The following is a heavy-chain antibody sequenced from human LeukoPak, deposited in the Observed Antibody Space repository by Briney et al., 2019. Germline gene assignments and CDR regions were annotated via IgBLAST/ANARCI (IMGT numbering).Heavy chain of an antibody. Sequence: GRSLRLSRAASGFTFDDYAMHWVRQAPGKGLEWVSGISWNSGSIGYADSVKGRFTISRDNAKNSLYLQMNSLRAEDTALYYCAKGAFGSGWSSFDYWGQGTLVTVSS. CDR3: AKGAFGSGWSSFDY. CDR1: GFTFDDYA. J-gene: IGHJ4*02. V-gene: IGHV3-9*01. D-gene: IGHD6-19*01. CDR2: ISWNSGSI.